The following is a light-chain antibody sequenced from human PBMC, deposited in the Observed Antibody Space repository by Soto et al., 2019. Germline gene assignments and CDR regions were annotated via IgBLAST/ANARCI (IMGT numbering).Light chain of an antibody. V-gene: IGLV2-14*01. CDR2: EVS. CDR3: SSYTSSSTLYV. J-gene: IGLJ1*01. Sequence: QSALTQPASVSGCPGQSITRSCTGTSSDVGGYNYVSWYQQHPGKAPKLMIYEVSNRPSGVSNRFSGSKSGNTASLTISGLQAEDEADYYCSSYTSSSTLYVFGTGTKVTVL. CDR1: SSDVGGYNY.